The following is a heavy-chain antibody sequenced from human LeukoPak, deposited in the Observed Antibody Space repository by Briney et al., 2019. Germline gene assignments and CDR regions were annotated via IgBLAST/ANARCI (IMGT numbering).Heavy chain of an antibody. CDR2: ISGSGGST. Sequence: GGTLRLSCAASGFTFSSYGMSWVRQAPGKGLEWVSAISGSGGSTYYADSVKGRFTISRDNSKNTLYLQMNSLRAEDTAVYYCAKQPPMVRGVIITSLHYFDYWGQGTLVTVSS. CDR3: AKQPPMVRGVIITSLHYFDY. CDR1: GFTFSSYG. D-gene: IGHD3-10*01. J-gene: IGHJ4*02. V-gene: IGHV3-23*01.